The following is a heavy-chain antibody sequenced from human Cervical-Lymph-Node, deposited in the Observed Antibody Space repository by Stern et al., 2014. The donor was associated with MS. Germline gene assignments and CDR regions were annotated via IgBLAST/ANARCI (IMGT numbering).Heavy chain of an antibody. Sequence: QVQLQESGPGLVRPSGTLSLTCAVSGDSISNDNWWSWVRQPPGKGLEVCGESIHTGRANSDPTLKSRVTISVDKSKNQFSLRLTSMTAADTAVYYCARDQGFQLMNSWGQGTLVIVSS. J-gene: IGHJ4*02. V-gene: IGHV4-4*02. CDR3: ARDQGFQLMNS. CDR2: SIHTGRA. CDR1: GDSISNDNW. D-gene: IGHD2-2*01.